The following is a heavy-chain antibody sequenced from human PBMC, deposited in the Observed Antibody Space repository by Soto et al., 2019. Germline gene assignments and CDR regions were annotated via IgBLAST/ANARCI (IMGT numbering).Heavy chain of an antibody. V-gene: IGHV4-38-2*01. CDR3: ARGRVYSGYDYYFDY. CDR1: GYSISSGYY. D-gene: IGHD5-12*01. Sequence: SETLSLTCAVSGYSISSGYYWGWIRQPPGKGLEWIGSIYHSGSTYYNPSLKSRVTISVDTSKNQFSLKLSSVTAADTAVYYCARGRVYSGYDYYFDYWGQGTLVTVSS. J-gene: IGHJ4*02. CDR2: IYHSGST.